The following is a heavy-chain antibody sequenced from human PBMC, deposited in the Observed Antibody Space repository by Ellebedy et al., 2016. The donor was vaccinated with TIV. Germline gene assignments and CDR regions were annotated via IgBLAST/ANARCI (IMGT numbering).Heavy chain of an antibody. V-gene: IGHV1-46*01. CDR1: GYTFTKYY. CDR2: PDTRVGST. Sequence: ASVKVSCKASGYTFTKYYFHWIRQAPGQGLEWMGVPDTRVGSTIYAQNLQGRLSMTRDTSTRTVYMQLSSLRSDDTAVYYCASVPSAGADFWGQGTLVTVSS. CDR3: ASVPSAGADF. D-gene: IGHD2/OR15-2a*01. J-gene: IGHJ4*02.